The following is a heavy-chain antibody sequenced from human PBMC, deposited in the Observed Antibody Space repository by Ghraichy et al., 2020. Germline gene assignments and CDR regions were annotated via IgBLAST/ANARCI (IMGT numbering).Heavy chain of an antibody. V-gene: IGHV3-13*01. Sequence: GGSLRLSCAASGFTFRTYDMHWVRQATGKGLEWVSAIATTSDTYYPGSVKGRFTISRENAKNSLYLQMNSLGAGDTAVYYCARADPSYYGMDVWGQGTTVTVSS. CDR2: IATTSDT. CDR1: GFTFRTYD. J-gene: IGHJ6*02. CDR3: ARADPSYYGMDV.